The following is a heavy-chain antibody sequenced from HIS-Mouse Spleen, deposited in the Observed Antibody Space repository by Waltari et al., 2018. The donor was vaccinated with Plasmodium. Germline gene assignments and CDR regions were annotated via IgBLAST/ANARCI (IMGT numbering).Heavy chain of an antibody. CDR3: ARRYFDL. CDR2: MNPNSGNT. Sequence: QVQLVQSGPEVKKLGAPLKVSCKASGYTFTSYDINWVRQASGEGLEWMGWMNPNSGNTGYAQKFQGRVTMTRNTSISTAYMALSSLRAEDTAVYYCARRYFDLWGRGTLVTVSS. CDR1: GYTFTSYD. V-gene: IGHV1-8*02. J-gene: IGHJ2*01.